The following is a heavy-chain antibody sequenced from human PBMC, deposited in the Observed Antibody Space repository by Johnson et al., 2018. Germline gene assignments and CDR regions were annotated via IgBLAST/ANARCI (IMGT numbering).Heavy chain of an antibody. D-gene: IGHD4-17*01. J-gene: IGHJ6*02. CDR1: GYNFTNYW. V-gene: IGHV5-51*01. Sequence: VQLVQSGAEVKKPGESLKISCKGSGYNFTNYWIAWVRQMPGKGLEWMGIIYPGDSDTRYSPSFQGQVTISADRSISTAYLQWSSRKASDTAMYYCARTMTPNYYYYGMDVWGQGTTVTVSS. CDR3: ARTMTPNYYYYGMDV. CDR2: IYPGDSDT.